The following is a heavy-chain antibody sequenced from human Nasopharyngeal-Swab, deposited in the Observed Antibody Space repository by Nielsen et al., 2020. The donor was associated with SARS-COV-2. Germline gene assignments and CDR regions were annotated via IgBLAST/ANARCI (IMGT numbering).Heavy chain of an antibody. CDR2: TNHSGST. Sequence: SGTLSLTCAVYGGSFSGYYWSWIRQPPGKGLEWFGETNHSGSTNYIRSLKSGVTITVDTSKNQFSLKLSSVSAADTAGYYCARRTGGRGFDYWGQGTLVTVSS. CDR3: ARRTGGRGFDY. D-gene: IGHD3-16*01. V-gene: IGHV4-34*01. CDR1: GGSFSGYY. J-gene: IGHJ4*02.